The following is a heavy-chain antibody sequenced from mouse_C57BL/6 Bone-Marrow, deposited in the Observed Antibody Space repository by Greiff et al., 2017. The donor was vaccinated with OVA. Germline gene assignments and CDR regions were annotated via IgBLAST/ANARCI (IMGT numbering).Heavy chain of an antibody. Sequence: EVQLQQSGPVLVKPGASVKMSCKASGYTFTDYYMNWVKQSHGKSLEWIGVINPYNGGTSYNQKFKGKATLTVDKSSSTAYMELNSLTSEDSAVYYCARSMVTTKVAYWGQGTLVTVSA. CDR2: INPYNGGT. CDR3: ARSMVTTKVAY. V-gene: IGHV1-19*01. CDR1: GYTFTDYY. D-gene: IGHD2-2*01. J-gene: IGHJ3*01.